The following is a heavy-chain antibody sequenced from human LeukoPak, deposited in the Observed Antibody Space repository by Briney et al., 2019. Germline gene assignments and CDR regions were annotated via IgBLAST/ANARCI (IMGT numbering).Heavy chain of an antibody. D-gene: IGHD2-15*01. Sequence: PRGSLRLSCAASGFTFSSYWMSWVRQAPGKGLEWVANLKQDGSEKNYVDSVKGRFTISRDNAKNSLYLQMNNLRAEDTAVYYCARDSPFGCNWGQGTLVTVSS. CDR2: LKQDGSEK. V-gene: IGHV3-7*01. J-gene: IGHJ4*02. CDR1: GFTFSSYW. CDR3: ARDSPFGCN.